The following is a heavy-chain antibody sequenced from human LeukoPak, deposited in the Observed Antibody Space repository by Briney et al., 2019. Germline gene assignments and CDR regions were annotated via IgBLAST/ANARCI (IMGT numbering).Heavy chain of an antibody. CDR2: INPNSGGT. V-gene: IGHV1-2*02. Sequence: GASVKVSCKASGYTFTGYYMHWVRQAPGQGLEWMGWINPNSGGTNYAQKFQGRVTMTRDTSISTAYMELSRLRSEDTAVYYCATSPGIAVAGLLILRPSLPDYWGQGTLVTVSS. J-gene: IGHJ4*02. CDR3: ATSPGIAVAGLLILRPSLPDY. D-gene: IGHD6-19*01. CDR1: GYTFTGYY.